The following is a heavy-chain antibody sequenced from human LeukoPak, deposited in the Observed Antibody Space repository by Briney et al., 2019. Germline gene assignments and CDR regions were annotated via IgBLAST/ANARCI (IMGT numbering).Heavy chain of an antibody. J-gene: IGHJ5*02. CDR1: GGSISSGSYY. Sequence: SETLSLTCTVSGGSISSGSYYWGWIRQPPGKGLEWIGSIYYSGSTYHNPSLKSRVTISVDTSKNQFSLKLSSVTAADTAVYYCARNYYDSSGYPGWFDPWGQGTLVTVSS. V-gene: IGHV4-39*01. CDR2: IYYSGST. D-gene: IGHD3-22*01. CDR3: ARNYYDSSGYPGWFDP.